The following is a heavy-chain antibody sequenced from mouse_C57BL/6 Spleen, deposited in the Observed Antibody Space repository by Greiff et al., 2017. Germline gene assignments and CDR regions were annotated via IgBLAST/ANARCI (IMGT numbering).Heavy chain of an antibody. D-gene: IGHD1-1*01. V-gene: IGHV1-18*01. CDR3: ARIGPNYYGSSYYFDY. CDR1: GYTFTDYN. Sequence: VQLKESGPELVKPGASVKIPCKASGYTFTDYNMDWVKQSHGKSLEWIGDINPNNGGTIYNQKFKGKATLTVDKSSSTAYMELRSLTSEDTAVYYCARIGPNYYGSSYYFDYWGQGTTLTVSS. J-gene: IGHJ2*01. CDR2: INPNNGGT.